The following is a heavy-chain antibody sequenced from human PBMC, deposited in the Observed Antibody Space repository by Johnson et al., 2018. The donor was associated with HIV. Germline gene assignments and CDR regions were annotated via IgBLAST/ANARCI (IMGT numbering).Heavy chain of an antibody. J-gene: IGHJ3*02. D-gene: IGHD4-17*01. CDR3: AKGDYGDYEGSDAFDI. CDR1: GFIFRNYW. CDR2: IKSKTDGGTT. Sequence: VQLVESGGGLVQPGGSLRLSCAASGFIFRNYWMYWVRQAPGKGLEWVGRIKSKTDGGTTDYAAPVKGRFTISRDNAKNTLYLQMNSLRAEDTAVYYCAKGDYGDYEGSDAFDIWGQGTMVTVSS. V-gene: IGHV3-15*01.